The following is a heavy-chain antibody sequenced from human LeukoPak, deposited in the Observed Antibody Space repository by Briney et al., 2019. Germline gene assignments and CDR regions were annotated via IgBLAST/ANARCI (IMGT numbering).Heavy chain of an antibody. CDR2: IYTSGTT. V-gene: IGHV4-4*07. Sequence: PSETLSLTCTVSGGSISNYYWSWIRQPAGKGLEWIGRIYTSGTTHYNPSLKSRVTMSVDTSKNQFSLRLTSVTAADTAVYYCARRGLGQWLAGAFDIWGQGTMVTVSS. J-gene: IGHJ3*02. D-gene: IGHD6-19*01. CDR3: ARRGLGQWLAGAFDI. CDR1: GGSISNYY.